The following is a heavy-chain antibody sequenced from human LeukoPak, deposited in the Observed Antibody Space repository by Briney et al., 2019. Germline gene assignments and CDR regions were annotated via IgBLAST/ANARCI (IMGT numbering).Heavy chain of an antibody. CDR2: ISYDGSNK. V-gene: IGHV3-30*18. D-gene: IGHD3-10*01. Sequence: PGGSLRLSCAASGFPFSSYGMHWVRQAPGKGLEWVAVISYDGSNKYYADSVKGRFTISRDNSKNTLYLQMNSLRAEDTAVYYCAKLWDYYGSGSYYNLYYFDYWGQGTLVTVSS. CDR3: AKLWDYYGSGSYYNLYYFDY. CDR1: GFPFSSYG. J-gene: IGHJ4*02.